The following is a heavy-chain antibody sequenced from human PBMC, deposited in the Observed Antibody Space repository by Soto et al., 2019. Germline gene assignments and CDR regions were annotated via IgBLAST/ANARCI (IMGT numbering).Heavy chain of an antibody. J-gene: IGHJ6*02. CDR2: ISYDGSNK. V-gene: IGHV3-30*18. CDR3: AKDLGAVTTLARYSGMDV. Sequence: GGSLRLSCAASGFTFSSYGMHWVRQAPGKGLEWVAVISYDGSNKYYADSVKGRFTISRDNSKNTLYLQMNSLRAEDTAVYYCAKDLGAVTTLARYSGMDVWGQGTTVTVSS. D-gene: IGHD4-4*01. CDR1: GFTFSSYG.